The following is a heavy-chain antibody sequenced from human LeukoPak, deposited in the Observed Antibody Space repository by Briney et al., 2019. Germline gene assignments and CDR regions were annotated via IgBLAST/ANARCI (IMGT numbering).Heavy chain of an antibody. D-gene: IGHD1-26*01. CDR3: ARDQRSESYYPWGWFDP. CDR1: GFTFSSYA. V-gene: IGHV3-23*01. CDR2: ISGSGGST. J-gene: IGHJ5*02. Sequence: GGSLRLSCAASGFTFSSYAMSWVRQAPGRGLEWVSAISGSGGSTYYADAVKGRFTISRDNSKNTLYLQMNSLRPEDTAVYYCARDQRSESYYPWGWFDPWGQGTLVTVSS.